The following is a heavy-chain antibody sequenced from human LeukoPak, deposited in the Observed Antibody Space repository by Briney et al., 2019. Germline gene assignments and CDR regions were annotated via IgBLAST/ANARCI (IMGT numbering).Heavy chain of an antibody. V-gene: IGHV4-59*01. Sequence: SETLSLTCNVSGVSMSANYWTWIRQAPGKGLEWIGFISYSGYTSYNPSLRSRVALSIDTAKNKFSLRLSSLTAADTAMYYCARGRNDHGGLFFDRWAQGTQVTVSS. D-gene: IGHD4-23*01. CDR3: ARGRNDHGGLFFDR. CDR2: ISYSGYT. CDR1: GVSMSANY. J-gene: IGHJ4*02.